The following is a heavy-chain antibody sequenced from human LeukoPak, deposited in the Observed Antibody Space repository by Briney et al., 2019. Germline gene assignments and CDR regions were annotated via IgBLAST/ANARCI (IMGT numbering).Heavy chain of an antibody. CDR1: GFTVSSYW. CDR2: IKQDGSEK. D-gene: IGHD4-17*01. CDR3: ARGSYGDYGDY. Sequence: GGSLRLSCAASGFTVSSYWMSWDRQAPGKGLEWVANIKQDGSEKYYVDSVKGRFTISRDNAMNSLYLQMNSLRAEDTAVYYCARGSYGDYGDYWGQGTLVTVSS. V-gene: IGHV3-7*03. J-gene: IGHJ4*02.